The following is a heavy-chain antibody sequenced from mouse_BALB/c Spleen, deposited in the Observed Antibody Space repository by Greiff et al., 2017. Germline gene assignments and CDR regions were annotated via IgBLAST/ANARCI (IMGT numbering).Heavy chain of an antibody. CDR3: ARHKYGFAY. D-gene: IGHD1-1*01. V-gene: IGHV5-12-2*01. CDR1: GFTFSSYT. CDR2: ISNGGGST. J-gene: IGHJ3*01. Sequence: EVKVEESGGGLVQPGGSLKLSCAASGFTFSSYTMSWVRQTPEKRLEWVAYISNGGGSTYYPDTVKGRFTISRDNAKNTLYLQMGSLKSEDTAMYYCARHKYGFAYWGQGTLVTVSA.